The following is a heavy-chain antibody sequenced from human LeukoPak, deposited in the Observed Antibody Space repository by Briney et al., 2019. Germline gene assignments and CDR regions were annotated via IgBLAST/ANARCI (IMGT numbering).Heavy chain of an antibody. CDR1: GGSISSDNFY. J-gene: IGHJ4*02. V-gene: IGHV4-61*02. CDR2: IYTSGNT. Sequence: SETLSLTCTVSGGSISSDNFYWSWIRQPAGKGLEWIGRIYTSGNTKYNPSLNSRVTISLDSSKNQFSLDLTSVTAADTAVYYCARVRPRHFDYWGQGTLVTVSS. CDR3: ARVRPRHFDY.